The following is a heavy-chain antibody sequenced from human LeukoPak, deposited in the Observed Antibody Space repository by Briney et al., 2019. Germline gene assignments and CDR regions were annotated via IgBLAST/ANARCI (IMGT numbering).Heavy chain of an antibody. CDR3: AKDSIVATISDWFDP. CDR2: ISGSGGST. CDR1: GFTFSSYA. J-gene: IGHJ5*02. V-gene: IGHV3-23*01. D-gene: IGHD5-12*01. Sequence: HPGGSLRLSCAASGFTFSSYAMSWVRQAPGKGLERVSAISGSGGSTYYADSVKGRFTISRDNSKNTLYLQMNSLRAEDTAVYYCAKDSIVATISDWFDPWGQGTLVTVSS.